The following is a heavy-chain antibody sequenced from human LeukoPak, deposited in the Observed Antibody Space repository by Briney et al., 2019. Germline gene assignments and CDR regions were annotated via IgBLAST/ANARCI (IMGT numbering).Heavy chain of an antibody. CDR3: ARGPRGYSYGYGGYSYGYKGARFDY. CDR1: GGSFSGYY. V-gene: IGHV4-34*01. CDR2: INHSGST. J-gene: IGHJ4*02. D-gene: IGHD5-18*01. Sequence: SETLSLTCAVYGGSFSGYYWSWIRQPPGKGLEWIGEINHSGSTNYNPSLKSRVTISVDTSKNQFSLKLSSVTAADTAVYYCARGPRGYSYGYGGYSYGYKGARFDYWGQGTLVTVSS.